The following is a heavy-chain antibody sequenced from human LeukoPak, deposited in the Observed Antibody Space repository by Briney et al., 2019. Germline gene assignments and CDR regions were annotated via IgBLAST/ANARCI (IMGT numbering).Heavy chain of an antibody. CDR3: ARGAGHDYGDYTDVEAFDI. V-gene: IGHV1-69*05. CDR2: IIPIFGTA. CDR1: GGTFSSYA. Sequence: SVKVSCKASGGTFSSYAISWVRQAPGQGLEWMGGIIPIFGTANYAQKFQGRVTITTDESTSTAYMELSSLRSEDTAVYYCARGAGHDYGDYTDVEAFDIWGQGTMVTVSS. D-gene: IGHD4-17*01. J-gene: IGHJ3*02.